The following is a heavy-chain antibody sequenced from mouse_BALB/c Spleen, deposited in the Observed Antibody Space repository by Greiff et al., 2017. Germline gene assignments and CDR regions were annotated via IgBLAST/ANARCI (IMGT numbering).Heavy chain of an antibody. CDR1: GFNIKDTY. J-gene: IGHJ4*01. V-gene: IGHV14-3*02. Sequence: VQLKESGAELVKPGASVKLSCTASGFNIKDTYMHWVKQRPEQGLEWIGRIDPANGNTKYDPKFQGKATITADTSSNTAYLQLSSLTSEDTAVYYCARSVYGIYYAMDYWGQGTSVTVSS. D-gene: IGHD1-1*01. CDR2: IDPANGNT. CDR3: ARSVYGIYYAMDY.